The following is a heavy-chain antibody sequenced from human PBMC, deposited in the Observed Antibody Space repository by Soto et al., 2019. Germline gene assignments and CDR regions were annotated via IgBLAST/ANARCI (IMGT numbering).Heavy chain of an antibody. Sequence: GGSLRLSCVVSGFTFGDYYMSWIRQAPGKGLEWVSYISSSGSSTSYADSVKDRFTVSRDNAKSSLFLQMNSLRVEDTGVYYCASLEKSYGDVWGQGTTVTVSS. CDR3: ASLEKSYGDV. D-gene: IGHD3-10*01. CDR1: GFTFGDYY. V-gene: IGHV3-11*06. J-gene: IGHJ6*02. CDR2: ISSSGSST.